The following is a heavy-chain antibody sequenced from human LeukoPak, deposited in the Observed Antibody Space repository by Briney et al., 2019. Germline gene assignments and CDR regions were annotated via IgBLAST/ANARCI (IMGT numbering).Heavy chain of an antibody. D-gene: IGHD4-17*01. V-gene: IGHV4-38-2*02. CDR2: IYHSGST. Sequence: SETLSLTCTVSGYSISSGYYWGWIRQPPGKGLEWIGSIYHSGSTYYNPSLKSRVTISVDTSKNQFSLKLSSVTAADTAVYYCARGPTVTTWVPFDYWGQGTLVTVSS. CDR3: ARGPTVTTWVPFDY. J-gene: IGHJ4*02. CDR1: GYSISSGYY.